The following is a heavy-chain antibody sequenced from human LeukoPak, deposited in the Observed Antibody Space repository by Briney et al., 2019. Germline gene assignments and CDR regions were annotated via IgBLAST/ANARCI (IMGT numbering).Heavy chain of an antibody. J-gene: IGHJ4*02. CDR3: ARDGVVTMELDY. CDR2: IYYSGST. V-gene: IGHV4-59*12. Sequence: SETLSLTCTVSGGSISSYYWSWIRQPPGKGLEWIGYIYYSGSTNYNPSLKSRVTISVDTSKNQFSLNLKSVTAADTAMYYCARDGVVTMELDYWGQGTLVTVSS. CDR1: GGSISSYY. D-gene: IGHD3-3*01.